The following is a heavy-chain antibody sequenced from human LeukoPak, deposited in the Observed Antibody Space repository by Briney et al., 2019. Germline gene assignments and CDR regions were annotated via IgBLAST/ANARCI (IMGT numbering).Heavy chain of an antibody. CDR1: GFTFSSYS. CDR2: IKQDGTEK. CDR3: ARSMAGGVIVIDAFDI. Sequence: GGSLRLSCAASGFTFSSYSMNWVRQAPGKGLEWVANIKQDGTEKYYVDSVKGRFTISRDNAKNSLYLQMNSLRAEDTALYYCARSMAGGVIVIDAFDIWGQGTMVTVSS. V-gene: IGHV3-7*03. J-gene: IGHJ3*02. D-gene: IGHD3-16*02.